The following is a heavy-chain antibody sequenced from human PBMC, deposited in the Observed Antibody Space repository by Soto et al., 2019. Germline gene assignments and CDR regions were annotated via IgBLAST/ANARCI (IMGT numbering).Heavy chain of an antibody. J-gene: IGHJ5*02. CDR3: ARDPAP. Sequence: QVQLQESGPGLVKPSETLSLTCTVSGGSITRGGYYWSWIRQHPGKGLEWIGYIYNSGTTYYNPSLKSRVTISVDPSQNQFSLKLTSVTAADTAVYYCARDPAPWGQGTLVTVSS. CDR2: IYNSGTT. V-gene: IGHV4-31*03. CDR1: GGSITRGGYY.